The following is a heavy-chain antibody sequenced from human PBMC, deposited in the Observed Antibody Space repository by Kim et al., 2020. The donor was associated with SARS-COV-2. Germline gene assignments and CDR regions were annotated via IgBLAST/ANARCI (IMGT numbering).Heavy chain of an antibody. D-gene: IGHD3-3*01. CDR2: VSGSGDKT. CDR3: VLKGSFGSGY. CDR1: GVAFSNYA. V-gene: IGHV3-23*01. J-gene: IGHJ4*02. Sequence: GGSLRLSCTVSGVAFSNYAMTWVRQVPEKGLEWVSAVSGSGDKTYYADSVKGRFTISRDNSKSTLYLQMNSLRAEDTAIYYCVLKGSFGSGYGGQGTLVTVSS.